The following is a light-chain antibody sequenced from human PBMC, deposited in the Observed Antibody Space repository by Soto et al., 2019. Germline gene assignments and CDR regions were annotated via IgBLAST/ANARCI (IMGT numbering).Light chain of an antibody. Sequence: QSVLTQPRSVSGSPGQSVTISCTGTSSPVGGYHYVSWYQQFPGKAPKLMIYAVSQRPSGVPDRFSGSESGNTASLTISGPQAEDEADYYCCSYAGRYTYVFGTGTKVTVL. CDR2: AVS. CDR3: CSYAGRYTYV. J-gene: IGLJ1*01. CDR1: SSPVGGYHY. V-gene: IGLV2-11*01.